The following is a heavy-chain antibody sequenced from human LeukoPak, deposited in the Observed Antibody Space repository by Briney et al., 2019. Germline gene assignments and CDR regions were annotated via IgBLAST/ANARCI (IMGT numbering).Heavy chain of an antibody. J-gene: IGHJ3*02. CDR2: ISPSGGST. CDR3: ARGLPRYCSGGSCYWDDAFDI. CDR1: GYTFTSNY. D-gene: IGHD2-15*01. Sequence: GASVKVSCKAFGYTFTSNYMHWVRQAPGQGPEWMGVISPSGGSTTYAQKFQGRVTLTRDMSTSTAYMELSSLRSEDTAVDYCARGLPRYCSGGSCYWDDAFDIWGQGTMVTVSS. V-gene: IGHV1-46*01.